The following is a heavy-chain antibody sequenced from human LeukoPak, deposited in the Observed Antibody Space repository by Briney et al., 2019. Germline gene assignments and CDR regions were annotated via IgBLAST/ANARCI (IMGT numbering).Heavy chain of an antibody. D-gene: IGHD2-15*01. CDR3: ARGPVRAAPIY. CDR1: GFTFGDYA. Sequence: GGSLRLSCTASGFTFGDYAMSWVRQAPGKGLEWVGFIRSKAYGGKTEYAASVKGRFTISRDDSKSIAYLQMNSLKTEDTAVYYCARGPVRAAPIYWGQGTLVTVSS. V-gene: IGHV3-49*04. CDR2: IRSKAYGGKT. J-gene: IGHJ4*02.